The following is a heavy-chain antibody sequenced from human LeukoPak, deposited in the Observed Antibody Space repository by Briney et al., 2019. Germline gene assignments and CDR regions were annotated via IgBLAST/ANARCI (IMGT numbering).Heavy chain of an antibody. CDR3: ARTYAGNSAYWYFDL. J-gene: IGHJ2*01. D-gene: IGHD4-23*01. V-gene: IGHV3-30*02. CDR1: GFTFSSYG. CDR2: IRYDGSNK. Sequence: GGSLRLSCAASGFTFSSYGMHWVRQAPGKGLEWVAFIRYDGSNKYYADSVKGRFTISRDNSKNTLYLQMNSLRAEDTAVYYCARTYAGNSAYWYFDLWGRGTLVTVSS.